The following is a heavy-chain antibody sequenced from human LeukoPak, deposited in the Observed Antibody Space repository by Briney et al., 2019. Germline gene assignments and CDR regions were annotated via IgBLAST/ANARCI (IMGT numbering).Heavy chain of an antibody. J-gene: IGHJ4*02. D-gene: IGHD3-9*01. Sequence: GGSLRLSCAASGFTFSNYAMSWVRQAPGKGLEWVSAITGSGGNTYYADSVKGRFTISRDNSKSTLYLQMNSLRDEDTAVYYCAKWGDFDVLTGYYVPDFWGQGTLVTVSS. CDR2: ITGSGGNT. V-gene: IGHV3-23*01. CDR3: AKWGDFDVLTGYYVPDF. CDR1: GFTFSNYA.